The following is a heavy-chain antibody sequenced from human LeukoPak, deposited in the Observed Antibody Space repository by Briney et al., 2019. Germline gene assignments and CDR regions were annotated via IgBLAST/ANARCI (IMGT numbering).Heavy chain of an antibody. V-gene: IGHV5-10-1*01. CDR1: GYSFTNYW. Sequence: GESLKISCKVSGYSFTNYWINWVRQMPGKGLEWMGRIDPSDSYTNYSPSFQGHVTISADKSISTAYLQWSSLKASDTAMYYCARHGAAAGTYWGQGTLVTGSS. D-gene: IGHD6-13*01. CDR2: IDPSDSYT. J-gene: IGHJ4*02. CDR3: ARHGAAAGTY.